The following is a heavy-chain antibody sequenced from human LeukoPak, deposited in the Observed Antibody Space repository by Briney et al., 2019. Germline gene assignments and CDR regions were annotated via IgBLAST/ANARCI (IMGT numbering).Heavy chain of an antibody. CDR2: IYYRVTS. Sequence: SETLSLTCTVSGDSISTYYWSWIRQPPGKGLEWIGYIYYRVTSDYNPSLKSRVTMSVDMSTRQISLKLSSVTAADTAVYYCARGQYGSGSYSHFDYWGQGTLVTVSS. CDR1: GDSISTYY. J-gene: IGHJ4*02. D-gene: IGHD3-10*01. CDR3: ARGQYGSGSYSHFDY. V-gene: IGHV4-59*01.